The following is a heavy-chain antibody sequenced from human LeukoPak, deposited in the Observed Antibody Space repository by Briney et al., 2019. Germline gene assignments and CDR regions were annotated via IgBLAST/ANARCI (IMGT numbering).Heavy chain of an antibody. D-gene: IGHD1-1*01. Sequence: GVPLRLSCGACVFALRRYEMNWVRQAPGKGLEGVSYISFSGSTIYYADSVKGRFTLSRDNAKNALYLEMNRLRAEDTAIYYCAKLPMGKDCYFVHWGQREMVTVSS. CDR3: AKLPMGKDCYFVH. J-gene: IGHJ4*02. V-gene: IGHV3-48*03. CDR1: VFALRRYE. CDR2: ISFSGSTI.